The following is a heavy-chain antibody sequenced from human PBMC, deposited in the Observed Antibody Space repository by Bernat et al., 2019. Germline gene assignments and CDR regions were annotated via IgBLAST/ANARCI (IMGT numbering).Heavy chain of an antibody. V-gene: IGHV4-4*02. J-gene: IGHJ6*03. CDR2: IYHSGST. CDR3: AKGEAGYYYYYMDV. CDR1: GGSISSSNW. Sequence: QLQLQESGPGLVKPSETLSLTCTVSGGSISSSNWWSWVRQPPGKGLEWIGEIYHSGSTNYNPSLKSRVTISVDKSKNQFSLKLSSVTAADTAVYYCAKGEAGYYYYYMDVWVKGTTVTVSS.